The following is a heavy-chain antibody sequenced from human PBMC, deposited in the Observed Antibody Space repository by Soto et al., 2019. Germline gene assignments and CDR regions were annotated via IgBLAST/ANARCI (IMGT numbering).Heavy chain of an antibody. J-gene: IGHJ5*02. D-gene: IGHD1-26*01. Sequence: EVQLVESGGGLVQPGGSLRLSCAASGFNFSDHQMDWVRQAPGKGLEWVGRSRNKANSYTTEYAASVKGRFTISRDDSKNSLYLQMTSLKIEDTAVYYCARVVGAPNWFDPWGQGTLVTVSS. CDR3: ARVVGAPNWFDP. V-gene: IGHV3-72*01. CDR2: SRNKANSYTT. CDR1: GFNFSDHQ.